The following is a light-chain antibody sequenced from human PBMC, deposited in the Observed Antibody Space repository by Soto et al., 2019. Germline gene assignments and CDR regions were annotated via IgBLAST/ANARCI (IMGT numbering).Light chain of an antibody. Sequence: QPVLTQPPSASGTPGQRVTISCSGSTFNIGINDVFWYQQLPGTAPKLLIYRNNQRPSGVPDRFSGSKSGTSASLAVSGLRSEDEADYYCAAWDDSLSGVAFGGGTKLTVL. CDR1: TFNIGIND. J-gene: IGLJ2*01. V-gene: IGLV1-47*01. CDR2: RNN. CDR3: AAWDDSLSGVA.